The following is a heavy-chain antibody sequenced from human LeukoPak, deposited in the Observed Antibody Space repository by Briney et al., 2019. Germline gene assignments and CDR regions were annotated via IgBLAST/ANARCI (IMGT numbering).Heavy chain of an antibody. D-gene: IGHD2-15*01. CDR1: GGSISSSSSY. J-gene: IGHJ5*02. CDR2: IYHSVST. CDR3: ARHPSGWYDN. Sequence: PSETLSLTCTVSGGSISSSSSYWGWIRQPPGKGLEWIGSIYHSVSTYYNPSLKSRVTISVDTSKDQFSLRLSSVTAAGTAVYYCARHPSGWYDNWGQGTLVTVSS. V-gene: IGHV4-39*01.